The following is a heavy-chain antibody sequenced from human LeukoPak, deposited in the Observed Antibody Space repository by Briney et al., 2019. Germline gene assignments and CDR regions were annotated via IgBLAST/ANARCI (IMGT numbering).Heavy chain of an antibody. D-gene: IGHD3-16*01. CDR2: IYHSGST. J-gene: IGHJ3*02. Sequence: PSETLSLTCAVSGGSISNSNWWSWGRQPPGKGLDWIGEIYHSGSTNYNPSLKSRVTISVDKSKNQFSLKLNSVTAADTAVYYCARDPGGPSDGFDIWGQGTMVTVSS. CDR1: GGSISNSNW. V-gene: IGHV4-4*02. CDR3: ARDPGGPSDGFDI.